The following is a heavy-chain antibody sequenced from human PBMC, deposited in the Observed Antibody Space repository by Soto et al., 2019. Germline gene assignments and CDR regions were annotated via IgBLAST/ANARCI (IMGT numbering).Heavy chain of an antibody. CDR2: IYYSGST. CDR3: ARHMYYDILTGSLMYYFDY. Sequence: SETLSLTCTVSGGSISSSSYYWGWIRQPPGKGLEWIGSIYYSGSTYYNPSLKSRVTISVDTSKNQFSLKLSSVTAADTAVYYCARHMYYDILTGSLMYYFDYWGQGTLVTVSS. D-gene: IGHD3-9*01. V-gene: IGHV4-39*01. J-gene: IGHJ4*02. CDR1: GGSISSSSYY.